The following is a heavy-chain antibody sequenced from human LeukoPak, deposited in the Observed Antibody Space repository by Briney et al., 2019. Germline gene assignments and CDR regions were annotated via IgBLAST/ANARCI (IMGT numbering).Heavy chain of an antibody. CDR2: ISAYNGNT. V-gene: IGHV1-18*01. CDR3: ASAVAGTRRSSGFDP. Sequence: GASVKVSCKASGYIFTSYGISWVRQAPGQGLEWMGWISAYNGNTNYAQKFQGRVTMTRDTSISTAYMELSRLRSDDTAVYYCASAVAGTRRSSGFDPWGQGTLVTVSS. J-gene: IGHJ5*02. D-gene: IGHD6-19*01. CDR1: GYIFTSYG.